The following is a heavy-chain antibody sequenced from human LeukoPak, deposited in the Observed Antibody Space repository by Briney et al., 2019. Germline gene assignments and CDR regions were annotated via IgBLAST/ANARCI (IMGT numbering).Heavy chain of an antibody. CDR3: AKDLSSVVVVAATPFGY. J-gene: IGHJ4*02. D-gene: IGHD2-15*01. CDR2: ISGSGGST. V-gene: IGHV3-23*01. Sequence: PGGSLRLSCAASGFTFSSYAMSWVRQAPGKGLEWVSAISGSGGSTYYADSVKGRFTISRDNSENTLYLQMNSLRAEDTAVYYCAKDLSSVVVVAATPFGYWGQGTLVTVSS. CDR1: GFTFSSYA.